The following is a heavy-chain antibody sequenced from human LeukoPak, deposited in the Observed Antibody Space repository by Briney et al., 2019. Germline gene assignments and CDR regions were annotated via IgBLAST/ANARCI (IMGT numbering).Heavy chain of an antibody. CDR2: IYSGGST. J-gene: IGHJ4*02. D-gene: IGHD3-10*01. Sequence: GGSLRLSCAASGFTVSSNYMSWVRQAPGKGLEWVSVIYSGGSTYYADSVKGRFTISRDNSKNTLYLQMNSLRAEDTAVYYCARDKYYYGSGSLYYFDYWGQGTLVTVSS. CDR1: GFTVSSNY. V-gene: IGHV3-66*01. CDR3: ARDKYYYGSGSLYYFDY.